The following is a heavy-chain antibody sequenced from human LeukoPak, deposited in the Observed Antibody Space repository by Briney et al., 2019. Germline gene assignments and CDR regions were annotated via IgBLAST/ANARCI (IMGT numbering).Heavy chain of an antibody. J-gene: IGHJ6*03. D-gene: IGHD4-17*01. CDR1: GFTFSSYS. CDR3: ARARTTVTTTLYYYYYYYMDV. CDR2: ISSSSSYI. V-gene: IGHV3-21*01. Sequence: GGSLRLSCAASGFTFSSYSMNWVRQAPGKGLEWVSSISSSSSYIYYADSVKGRFTISRDNAKNSLYLQMNSLRAEDTAVYYCARARTTVTTTLYYYYYYYMDVWGKGTTVTVSS.